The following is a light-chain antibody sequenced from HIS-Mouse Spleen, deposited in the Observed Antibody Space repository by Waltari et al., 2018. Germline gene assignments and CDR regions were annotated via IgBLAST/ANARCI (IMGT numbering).Light chain of an antibody. CDR3: SSYTSSSTLDVV. Sequence: QSALTQPASVSGSPGQSITISCTGTSSDVGGYNYVSWYQQHPGKAPKLMIYDVSNRPSGVSNRFSGSKSGNTASLTISGLQAEDDADYYCSSYTSSSTLDVVFGGGTKLTVL. CDR1: SSDVGGYNY. J-gene: IGLJ2*01. CDR2: DVS. V-gene: IGLV2-14*03.